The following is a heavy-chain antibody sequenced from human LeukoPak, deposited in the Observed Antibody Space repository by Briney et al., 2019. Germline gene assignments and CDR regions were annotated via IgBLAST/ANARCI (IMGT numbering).Heavy chain of an antibody. V-gene: IGHV3-23*01. J-gene: IGHJ4*02. CDR1: GFTFSSYA. D-gene: IGHD3-10*01. Sequence: GGSLRLSCAASGFTFSSYAMSWVRQAPGKGLEWVSAISGSGGSTYYADSVEGRFTISRDNSKNTLYLQINSLRGEDTAVYYCARWSYVSGTWFLDYWGQGTLVTVSS. CDR2: ISGSGGST. CDR3: ARWSYVSGTWFLDY.